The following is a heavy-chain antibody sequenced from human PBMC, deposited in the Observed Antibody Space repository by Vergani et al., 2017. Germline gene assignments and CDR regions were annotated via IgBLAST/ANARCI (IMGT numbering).Heavy chain of an antibody. CDR2: IHYDGSHE. Sequence: QVQLVESGGGVVQPGRSLRLSCAASGFSFSSFGFHWVRQAPGKGLEWVAFIHYDGSHEYYIDSVKGRFTISRDNSKNTLILQMNDLRAEDTAVYYCARDRGCATISYYFSGAFDYWGLGTLVSVSS. CDR3: ARDRGCATISYYFSGAFDY. CDR1: GFSFSSFG. J-gene: IGHJ4*02. D-gene: IGHD1-26*01. V-gene: IGHV3-33*01.